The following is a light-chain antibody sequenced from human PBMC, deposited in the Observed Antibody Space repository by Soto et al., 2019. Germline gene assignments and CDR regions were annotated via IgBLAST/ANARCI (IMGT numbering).Light chain of an antibody. Sequence: DIQMTQSPSSLSASVGDRVTITCRASQGIAKSLAWYQQKPGKAPKLLIYSASTLQSGVPSRFSGSGSGTDFTLTISSLQPVDVATYYCQKYNSAPWTFGQGTKVEIK. CDR3: QKYNSAPWT. CDR1: QGIAKS. J-gene: IGKJ1*01. V-gene: IGKV1-27*01. CDR2: SAS.